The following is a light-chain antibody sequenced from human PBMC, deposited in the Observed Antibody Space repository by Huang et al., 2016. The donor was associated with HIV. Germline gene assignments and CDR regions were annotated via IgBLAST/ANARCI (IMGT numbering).Light chain of an antibody. CDR2: GAS. Sequence: EIVLTQSPGTLSLSPGERATLSCRASQSISSSSLAWYLQKPGQAPTLLIHGASTSATDIPDRFSGSWSGTDFTLTISRLEPEDFAVYYCHQYGSPPFTFGPGTKVDIK. V-gene: IGKV3-20*01. CDR1: QSISSSS. J-gene: IGKJ3*01. CDR3: HQYGSPPFT.